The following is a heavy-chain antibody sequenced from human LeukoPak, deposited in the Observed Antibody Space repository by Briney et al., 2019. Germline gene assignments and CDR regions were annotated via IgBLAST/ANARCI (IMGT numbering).Heavy chain of an antibody. CDR2: INHSGST. CDR1: GGSFSGYY. Sequence: SETLSLTCAVYGGSFSGYYWSWIRQPPGKGLERIGEINHSGSTNYNPSLKSRVTISVDTSKNQFSLKLSSVTAADTAVYYCASETSTMVRGVIQAWGQGTLVTVSS. D-gene: IGHD3-10*01. J-gene: IGHJ5*02. V-gene: IGHV4-34*01. CDR3: ASETSTMVRGVIQA.